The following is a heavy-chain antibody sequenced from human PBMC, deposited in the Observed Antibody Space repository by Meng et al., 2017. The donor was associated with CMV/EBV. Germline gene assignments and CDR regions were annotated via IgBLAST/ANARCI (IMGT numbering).Heavy chain of an antibody. J-gene: IGHJ3*02. CDR2: ISGSGGST. CDR1: GFTFSSYA. CDR3: AKSVRRLRLGELSFFDAFDI. D-gene: IGHD3-16*02. Sequence: LTGAASGFTFSSYAMSWVRQAPGKGLEWVSAISGSGGSTYYADSVKGRFTISRDNSKNTLYLQMNSLRAEDTAVYYCAKSVRRLRLGELSFFDAFDIWGQGTMVTVSS. V-gene: IGHV3-23*01.